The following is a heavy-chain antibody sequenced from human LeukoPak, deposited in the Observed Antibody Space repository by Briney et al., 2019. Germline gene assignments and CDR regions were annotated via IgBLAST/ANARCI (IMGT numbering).Heavy chain of an antibody. CDR2: ISGSGGST. D-gene: IGHD3-10*01. J-gene: IGHJ4*02. CDR1: GFTFSSYA. Sequence: GGSLRLSCAASGFTFSSYAMSWVRQAPGEELEWVSAISGSGGSTYYADSVKGRFTISRDNSKNTLYLQMNSLRAEDTAVYYCAKAYYNSGSYYSFDYWGQGTLVTVSS. V-gene: IGHV3-23*01. CDR3: AKAYYNSGSYYSFDY.